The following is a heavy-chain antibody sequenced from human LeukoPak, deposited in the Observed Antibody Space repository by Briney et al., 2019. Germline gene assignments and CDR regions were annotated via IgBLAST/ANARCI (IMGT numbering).Heavy chain of an antibody. Sequence: SQTLSLTCTVSGGSISSGGYYWSWICQHPGKGLEWIGYIYYSGSTYYNPSLKSRVTISVDTSKNQFSLKLSSVTAADTAVYYCARGITIFGVVITTYFDYWGQGTLVTVSS. V-gene: IGHV4-31*03. J-gene: IGHJ4*02. D-gene: IGHD3-3*01. CDR3: ARGITIFGVVITTYFDY. CDR2: IYYSGST. CDR1: GGSISSGGYY.